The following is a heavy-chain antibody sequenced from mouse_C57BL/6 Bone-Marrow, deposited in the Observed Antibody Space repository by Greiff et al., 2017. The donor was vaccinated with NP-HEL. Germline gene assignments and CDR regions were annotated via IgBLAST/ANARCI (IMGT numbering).Heavy chain of an antibody. Sequence: EVQVVESGGDLVKPGGSLKLSCAASGFTFSSYGMSWVRQTPDKRLEWVATISSGGSYTYYPDSVKGRFTISRDNAKNTLYLQLSSLKSEDTAMYYCARRVTTRDWYFDVWGTGTTVTVSS. CDR3: ARRVTTRDWYFDV. D-gene: IGHD1-1*01. CDR2: ISSGGSYT. CDR1: GFTFSSYG. J-gene: IGHJ1*03. V-gene: IGHV5-6*01.